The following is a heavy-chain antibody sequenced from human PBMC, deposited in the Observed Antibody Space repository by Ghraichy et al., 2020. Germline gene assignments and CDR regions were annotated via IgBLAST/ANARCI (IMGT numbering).Heavy chain of an antibody. CDR3: VSERATGYFQY. V-gene: IGHV1-18*01. J-gene: IGHJ1*01. CDR1: GYTFTSYG. Sequence: ASGKVSCKASGYTFTSYGLSWVRQAPGQGLEWMGWISAYNGNTNYAQKLQDRVTMTTDTSTSTAYMELRSLRSDDTAVYYCVSERATGYFQYWGQGTLVTVSS. CDR2: ISAYNGNT. D-gene: IGHD5-12*01.